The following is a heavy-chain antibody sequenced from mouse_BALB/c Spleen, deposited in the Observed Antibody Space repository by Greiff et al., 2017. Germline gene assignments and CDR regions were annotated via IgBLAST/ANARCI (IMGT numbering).Heavy chain of an antibody. CDR3: ARERGGNYPYAMDY. J-gene: IGHJ4*01. CDR2: IWAGGST. V-gene: IGHV2-9*02. D-gene: IGHD2-1*01. Sequence: VQLQQSGPGLVAPSQSLSITCTVSGFSLTSYGVHWVRQPPGKGLEWLGVIWAGGSTNYNSALMSRLSISKDNSKSQVFLKMNSLQTDDTAMYYCARERGGNYPYAMDYWGQGTSVTVSS. CDR1: GFSLTSYG.